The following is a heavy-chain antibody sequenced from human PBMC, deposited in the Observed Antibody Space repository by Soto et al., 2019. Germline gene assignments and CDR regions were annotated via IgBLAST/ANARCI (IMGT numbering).Heavy chain of an antibody. J-gene: IGHJ5*02. CDR3: ASRRFDP. CDR1: GYTFTSFG. CDR2: ISAYNGNT. V-gene: IGHV1-18*01. Sequence: GASVKVSCKASGYTFTSFGISWVRQAPGQGLEWMGWISAYNGNTNYAQKFQGRVTITRDTSASTAYMELSSLRSEDTAVYYCASRRFDPWGQGTLVTVSS.